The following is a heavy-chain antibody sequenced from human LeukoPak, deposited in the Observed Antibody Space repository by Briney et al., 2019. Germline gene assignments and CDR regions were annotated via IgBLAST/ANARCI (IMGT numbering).Heavy chain of an antibody. CDR1: GGSFSVYY. D-gene: IGHD5-18*01. Sequence: SETLSLTCAVYGGSFSVYYWSWIRQPPGKGLEWIGEINHSGSTNYNPSLKSRVTISVDTSKNQFSLKLSSVTAADTAVYYCARGTRQTAMVTSPFDYWGQGTLVTVSS. J-gene: IGHJ4*02. CDR2: INHSGST. V-gene: IGHV4-34*01. CDR3: ARGTRQTAMVTSPFDY.